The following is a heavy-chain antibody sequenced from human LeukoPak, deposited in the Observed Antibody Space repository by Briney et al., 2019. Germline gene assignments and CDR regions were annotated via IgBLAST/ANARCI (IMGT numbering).Heavy chain of an antibody. CDR3: ARPQIVVGYFDY. Sequence: LEWVSYISSSGSTIYYAASGKGRFTISRDNAKNSLYLQMNSLRAEDTAVYYCARPQIVVGYFDYWGQGTLVTVSS. D-gene: IGHD3-22*01. CDR2: ISSSGSTI. V-gene: IGHV3-48*03. J-gene: IGHJ4*02.